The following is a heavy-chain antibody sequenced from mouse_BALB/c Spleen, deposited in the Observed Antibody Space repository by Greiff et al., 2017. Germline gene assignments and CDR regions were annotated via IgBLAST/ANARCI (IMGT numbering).Heavy chain of an antibody. V-gene: IGHV1S81*02. J-gene: IGHJ3*01. Sequence: QVQLQQPGAELVKPGASVKLSCKASGYTFTSYWMHWVKQRPGQGLEWIGEINPSNGRTNYNEKFKCKATLTVDKSSSTAYMQLSSLTSEYSAVYYCARWDYGYDAFAYWGQGTLVTVSA. CDR1: GYTFTSYW. CDR3: ARWDYGYDAFAY. CDR2: INPSNGRT. D-gene: IGHD2-2*01.